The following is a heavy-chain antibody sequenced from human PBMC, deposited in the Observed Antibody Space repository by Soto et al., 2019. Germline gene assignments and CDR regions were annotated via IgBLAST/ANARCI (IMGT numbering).Heavy chain of an antibody. CDR2: ISTYNGDT. CDR3: ARSNGIAAAGPPFDY. Sequence: QVQLVKSGAVVSKPGASVKVSCKASGYTFTSYGISWVRQAPGQGLEWMGWISTYNGDTHYTEKLQDRVTMTRDTSTSTAYMEMRSMRSDDTAVYYCARSNGIAAAGPPFDYWGQGTLVTVSS. D-gene: IGHD6-13*01. J-gene: IGHJ4*02. V-gene: IGHV1-18*01. CDR1: GYTFTSYG.